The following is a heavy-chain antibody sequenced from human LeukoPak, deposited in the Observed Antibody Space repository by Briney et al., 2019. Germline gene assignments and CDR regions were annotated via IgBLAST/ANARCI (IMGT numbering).Heavy chain of an antibody. V-gene: IGHV3-33*08. Sequence: GGSLRLSCAVSGITLSNYGMSWVRQAPGKGLEWVAVIWYDGSNKYYADSVKGRFTISRDNSKNTLYLQMNSLRAEDTAVYYCARDRSGWSYYYYYGMDVWGQGTTVTVSS. D-gene: IGHD6-19*01. CDR1: GITLSNYG. J-gene: IGHJ6*02. CDR3: ARDRSGWSYYYYYGMDV. CDR2: IWYDGSNK.